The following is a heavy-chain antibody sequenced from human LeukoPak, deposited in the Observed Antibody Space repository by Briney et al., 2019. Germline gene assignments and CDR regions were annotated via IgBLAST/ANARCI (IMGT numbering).Heavy chain of an antibody. J-gene: IGHJ4*02. CDR2: IYTSGST. CDR1: GGSISSGSYY. V-gene: IGHV4-61*02. D-gene: IGHD5-12*01. CDR3: ARHTWQWLPFDD. Sequence: SETLSLTCTVSGGSISSGSYYWRWIRQPAGKGLEWIGRIYTSGSTNYNPSLKSRVTISVDTSTNQIYLKMASVTAADTAIYYCARHTWQWLPFDDWGQGTQVTVSS.